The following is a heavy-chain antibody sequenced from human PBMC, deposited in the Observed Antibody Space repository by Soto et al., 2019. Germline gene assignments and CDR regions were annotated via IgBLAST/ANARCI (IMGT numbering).Heavy chain of an antibody. V-gene: IGHV3-15*07. CDR1: GFTFSNAW. D-gene: IGHD3-10*01. Sequence: EVQPVESGGGLVKPGGSLRLSCAASGFTFSNAWMNWVRQAPGKGLEWVGRTKSKTDGGTTDYAAPVKGRFTISRDDSKNTLYLQMNSLKTEDTAVYYCTLTYYYGSGSYSPYWGQGTLVTVSS. CDR2: TKSKTDGGTT. CDR3: TLTYYYGSGSYSPY. J-gene: IGHJ4*02.